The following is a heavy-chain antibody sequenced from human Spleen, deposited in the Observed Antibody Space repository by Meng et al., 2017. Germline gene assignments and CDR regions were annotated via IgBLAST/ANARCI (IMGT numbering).Heavy chain of an antibody. CDR3: ARTEEMATIILGRNYYGMDV. CDR1: GFTFSSYS. CDR2: ISSSSSYI. Sequence: GESLKISCAASGFTFSSYSMNWVRQAPGKGLEWVSSISSSSSYIYYADSVKGRFTISRDNAKNSLYLQMNSLRAEDTAVYYCARTEEMATIILGRNYYGMDVWGQGTTVTVSS. V-gene: IGHV3-21*01. D-gene: IGHD5-24*01. J-gene: IGHJ6*02.